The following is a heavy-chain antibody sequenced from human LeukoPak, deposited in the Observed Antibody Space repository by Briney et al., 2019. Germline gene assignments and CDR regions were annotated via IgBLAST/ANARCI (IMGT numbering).Heavy chain of an antibody. V-gene: IGHV4-4*07. CDR1: GGSISSYY. J-gene: IGHJ3*02. CDR3: ARGGLLTYYYDSSGLLAFDI. D-gene: IGHD3-22*01. CDR2: IYTSGST. Sequence: PSETLSLTCTVSGGSISSYYWSWIRPPAGKGREWIGRIYTSGSTNYNPSITSRVDMSVATSKNLFSLKLSSVTAADTAVYYCARGGLLTYYYDSSGLLAFDIWGQGTMVTVSS.